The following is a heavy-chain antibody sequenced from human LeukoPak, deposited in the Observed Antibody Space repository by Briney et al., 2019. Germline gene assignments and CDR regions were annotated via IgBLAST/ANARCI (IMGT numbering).Heavy chain of an antibody. CDR1: GYTFTGYY. CDR2: FDPEDGET. Sequence: ASVKVSCKASGYTFTGYYIHWVRQAPGQGLEWMGGFDPEDGETIYAQKFQGRVTMTEDTSTDTAYVELSSLRSEDTAVYYCAIRGDYYQYYYLDVWGKGTTVTVSS. D-gene: IGHD3-10*01. CDR3: AIRGDYYQYYYLDV. V-gene: IGHV1-24*01. J-gene: IGHJ6*03.